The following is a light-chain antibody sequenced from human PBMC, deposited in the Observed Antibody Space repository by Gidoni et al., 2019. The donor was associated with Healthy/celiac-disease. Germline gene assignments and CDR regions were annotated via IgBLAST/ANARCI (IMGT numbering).Light chain of an antibody. CDR1: SSDVGGYNY. CDR3: SSYTSSSTLYA. J-gene: IGLJ1*01. Sequence: QPALTQPASVSGSPGQSITISCTGTSSDVGGYNYVSWYQQHPGKAPKLMIYDVSNRPSGVSNRFSGSKSGNTASLTISGLQAEDEADYYCSSYTSSSTLYAFGTGTKVTVL. CDR2: DVS. V-gene: IGLV2-14*01.